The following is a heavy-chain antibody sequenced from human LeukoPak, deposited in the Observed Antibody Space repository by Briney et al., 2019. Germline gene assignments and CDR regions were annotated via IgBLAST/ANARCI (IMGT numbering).Heavy chain of an antibody. CDR2: IKSDGSET. J-gene: IGHJ1*01. V-gene: IGHV3-74*01. D-gene: IGHD6-19*01. Sequence: PGGSLRLSCAASGFTFSSYWMHWVRQAPGKGLMWVSRIKSDGSETSYADSVKGRFTISRDNSKNTLYLQMNSLRAEDTAVYYCAKESSGWGYFQHWGQGTLVTVSS. CDR1: GFTFSSYW. CDR3: AKESSGWGYFQH.